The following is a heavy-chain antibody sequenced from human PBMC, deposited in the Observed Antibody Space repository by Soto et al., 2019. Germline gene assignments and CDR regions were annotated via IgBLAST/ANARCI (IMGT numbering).Heavy chain of an antibody. CDR1: GFTFSSYE. V-gene: IGHV3-48*03. CDR3: AKPSNYYYYGMDV. D-gene: IGHD4-4*01. J-gene: IGHJ6*02. CDR2: ISSSGSTI. Sequence: EVQLVESGGGLVQPGGSLRLSCAASGFTFSSYEMNWVRQAPGKGLEWVSYISSSGSTIYYADSVKGRFTISRDNAKNSLYLQMNSLRAEDTAVYYCAKPSNYYYYGMDVWGQGTTVTVSS.